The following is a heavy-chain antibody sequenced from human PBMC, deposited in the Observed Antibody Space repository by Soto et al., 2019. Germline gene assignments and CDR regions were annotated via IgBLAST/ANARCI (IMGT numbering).Heavy chain of an antibody. CDR1: RGTFNTYA. CDR2: IIPSFGTP. CDR3: ATSHYYENTGYSYFSH. D-gene: IGHD3-22*01. V-gene: IGHV1-69*01. Sequence: QVQLVQSGAEVKRPGSSVKVSCTASRGTFNTYAVHWVRQAPGQGLEWMGGIIPSFGTPNYAQRFQGRVIITADESTSTASMVLSSLRSEDTAIFFCATSHYYENTGYSYFSHWGQGTLVTVS. J-gene: IGHJ4*02.